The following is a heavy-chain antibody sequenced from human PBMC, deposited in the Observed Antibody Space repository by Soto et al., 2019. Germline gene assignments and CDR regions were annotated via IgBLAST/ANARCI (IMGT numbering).Heavy chain of an antibody. CDR1: GGSISSYY. V-gene: IGHV4-59*01. J-gene: IGHJ5*02. D-gene: IGHD2-21*01. Sequence: SETLSLTCTVSGGSISSYYWSWIRQPPGKGLEWIGYIYYSGSTNYNPSLKKRVTISVDTSKNQFSLKLISVTAADTAVYYCARVSGASLWGPQGYNGFDPWGQGTQVTVSS. CDR3: ARVSGASLWGPQGYNGFDP. CDR2: IYYSGST.